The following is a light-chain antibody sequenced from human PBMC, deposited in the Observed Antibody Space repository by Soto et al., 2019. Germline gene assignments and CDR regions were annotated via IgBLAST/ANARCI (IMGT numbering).Light chain of an antibody. CDR1: SSDVGGYNY. J-gene: IGLJ1*01. CDR2: DVS. V-gene: IGLV2-14*01. CDR3: CSYTTSNTRQMV. Sequence: QSALTQPASVSGSLGQSITISCTGTSSDVGGYNYVSWYQQHPGKAPKFMIYDVSNRPSGVSNRFSGSKSGNTASLTISGLHAEDEADYYCCSYTTSNTRQMVFGTGTKLTVL.